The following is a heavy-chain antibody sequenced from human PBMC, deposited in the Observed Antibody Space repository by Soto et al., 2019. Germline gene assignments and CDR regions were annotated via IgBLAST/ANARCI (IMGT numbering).Heavy chain of an antibody. CDR2: IYYSGST. V-gene: IGHV4-39*01. Sequence: PSETLSLTCTVSGGSISSSSYYWGWIRQPPGKGLEWIGSIYYSGSTYYNPSLKSRVTISVDTSKNQFSLKLSSVTAADTAVYYCARHDEYSGYNDYWGQGTLVTVSS. CDR1: GGSISSSSYY. CDR3: ARHDEYSGYNDY. J-gene: IGHJ4*02. D-gene: IGHD5-12*01.